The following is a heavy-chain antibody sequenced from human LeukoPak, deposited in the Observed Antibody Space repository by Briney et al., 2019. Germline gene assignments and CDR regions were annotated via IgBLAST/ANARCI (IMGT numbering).Heavy chain of an antibody. CDR1: GGSISSYY. V-gene: IGHV4-59*08. J-gene: IGHJ4*02. CDR2: IYYSGST. D-gene: IGHD1-26*01. CDR3: ARQLSGSYFQFDY. Sequence: SETLSLTCTVSGGSISSYYWSWIQQPPGKGLEWIGYIYYSGSTNYNPSLKSRVTISVDTSKNQFSLKLSSVTAADTAVYYCARQLSGSYFQFDYWGQGTLITVSS.